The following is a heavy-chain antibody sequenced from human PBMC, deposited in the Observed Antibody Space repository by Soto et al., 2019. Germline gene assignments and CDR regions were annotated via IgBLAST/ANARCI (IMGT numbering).Heavy chain of an antibody. D-gene: IGHD3-10*01. CDR2: IKQDGSEK. Sequence: PGGSLRLSCAAFGCTFSSHWMSRVLQAPGKGLEWVANIKQDGSEKYYVDSVKGRFTISRDNAKNSLYLQMNSLRAEDTAVYYCARDSEDTMVRGVIKDYYYYYMDVWGKGTTVTVSS. V-gene: IGHV3-7*01. CDR3: ARDSEDTMVRGVIKDYYYYYMDV. J-gene: IGHJ6*03. CDR1: GCTFSSHW.